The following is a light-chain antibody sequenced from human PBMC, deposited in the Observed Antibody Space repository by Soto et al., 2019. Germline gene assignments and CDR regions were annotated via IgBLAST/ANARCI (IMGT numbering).Light chain of an antibody. J-gene: IGKJ1*01. Sequence: IQVTQSPSTLSASVGDRVTITCRASQSISSWLAWYQQKPGKAPKLLIYKASSLESGVPSRFSGSGSGTEFTLTISSLQPDDFATYYCQQYNSSFGQGTKVDIK. V-gene: IGKV1-5*03. CDR2: KAS. CDR3: QQYNSS. CDR1: QSISSW.